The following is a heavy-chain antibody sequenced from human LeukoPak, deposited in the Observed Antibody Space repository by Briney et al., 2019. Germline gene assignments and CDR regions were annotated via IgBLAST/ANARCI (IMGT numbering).Heavy chain of an antibody. D-gene: IGHD3-10*01. J-gene: IGHJ4*02. Sequence: PGGSLRLSCLASGFTFSNSWMTWVRQAPGRGLEWVANIKEDGSDKQYVDSVKGRFTISRDNAKNSLYLQMNSLRAEDTAVYYCARYPSLLWFGELLWAPSDYFDYWGQGTLVTVSS. CDR3: ARYPSLLWFGELLWAPSDYFDY. V-gene: IGHV3-7*03. CDR1: GFTFSNSW. CDR2: IKEDGSDK.